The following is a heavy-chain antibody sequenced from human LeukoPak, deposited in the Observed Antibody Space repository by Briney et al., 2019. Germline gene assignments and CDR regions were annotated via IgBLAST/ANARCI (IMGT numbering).Heavy chain of an antibody. CDR1: GYSISSGYY. Sequence: SETLSLTCTVSGYSISSGYYWGWIRQPPGKGLEWIGNLYYRGSTSYNPSLKSRVTISVDTSKNQFSLKLSSVTAADTAVYYCASIAPDSAYFYWGQGTLVTVSS. V-gene: IGHV4-38-2*02. CDR3: ASIAPDSAYFY. D-gene: IGHD5-12*01. J-gene: IGHJ4*02. CDR2: LYYRGST.